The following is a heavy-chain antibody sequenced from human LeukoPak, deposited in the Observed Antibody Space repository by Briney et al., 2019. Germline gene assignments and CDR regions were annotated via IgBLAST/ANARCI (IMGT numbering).Heavy chain of an antibody. CDR1: GGSISSSSYY. Sequence: SETLSLTCTVPGGSISSSSYYWGWIRQPPGKGLEWIGSIYYSGSTYYNPSLKSRVTVSVDTSKNQFSLKLSSVTAADTAVYYCARHPWRSGRISTNYYDSSGSRARGDYYYYMDVWGKGTTVTISS. V-gene: IGHV4-39*01. J-gene: IGHJ6*03. D-gene: IGHD3-22*01. CDR3: ARHPWRSGRISTNYYDSSGSRARGDYYYYMDV. CDR2: IYYSGST.